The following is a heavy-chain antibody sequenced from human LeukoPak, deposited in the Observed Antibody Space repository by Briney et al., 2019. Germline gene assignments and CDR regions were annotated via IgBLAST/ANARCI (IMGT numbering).Heavy chain of an antibody. D-gene: IGHD2-2*01. CDR1: GFTFNNYA. CDR2: ISTSGDST. J-gene: IGHJ4*02. V-gene: IGHV3-23*01. Sequence: PGGSLRLSCAASGFTFNNYAMTWVRQAPGKGLEWVSTISTSGDSTYYADSVKGRFTISRDNSKNTLYLQMNSLRAEDTALHYCARARYCSSTSCFLDYWGRGTLVTVSS. CDR3: ARARYCSSTSCFLDY.